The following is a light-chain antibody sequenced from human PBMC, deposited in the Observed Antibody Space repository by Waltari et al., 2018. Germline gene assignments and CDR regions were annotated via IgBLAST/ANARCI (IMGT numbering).Light chain of an antibody. J-gene: IGKJ2*01. V-gene: IGKV3-20*01. CDR3: QQYGTSPYT. Sequence: EIVLTQSPGTLSLSPGERATISCRASQSVHKNYLAWYQQRPGQAPRLLIHEASIRATGIPDRFSGSGSETDFTRTITRLEPGDFAMYYCQQYGTSPYTFGQGTNLEI. CDR2: EAS. CDR1: QSVHKNY.